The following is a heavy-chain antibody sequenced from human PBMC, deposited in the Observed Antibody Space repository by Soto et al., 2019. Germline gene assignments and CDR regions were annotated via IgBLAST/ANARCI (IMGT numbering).Heavy chain of an antibody. CDR2: INAGNGNT. Sequence: QVQLVQSGAEVKKPGASVKVSCKASGYTFTTYTIHWVRQAPGQRLEWMGWINAGNGNTMYSQKFQGRVTFSRDTSASTACMEVSSLRSEDTAVYYCARDEAGYWGQGTLVTVSS. V-gene: IGHV1-3*01. CDR3: ARDEAGY. J-gene: IGHJ4*02. CDR1: GYTFTTYT.